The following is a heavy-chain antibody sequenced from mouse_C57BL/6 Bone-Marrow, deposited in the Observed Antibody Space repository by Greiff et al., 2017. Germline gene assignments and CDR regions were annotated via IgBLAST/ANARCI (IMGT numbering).Heavy chain of an antibody. D-gene: IGHD2-4*01. V-gene: IGHV5-12*01. Sequence: EVKLMESGGGLVQPGGSLKLSCAASGFTFSDYYMYWVRQTPEKRLEWVAYISNGGGSTYYPDTVQGRFTISRDNAKNTLYLQMSRLKSEDTAMYYCARHDYVGAMDYWGQGTSVTVSS. CDR2: ISNGGGST. J-gene: IGHJ4*01. CDR3: ARHDYVGAMDY. CDR1: GFTFSDYY.